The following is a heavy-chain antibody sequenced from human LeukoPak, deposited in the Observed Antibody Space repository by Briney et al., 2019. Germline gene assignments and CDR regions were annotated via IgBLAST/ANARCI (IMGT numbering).Heavy chain of an antibody. D-gene: IGHD2-2*02. CDR2: INPSGGST. J-gene: IGHJ6*02. Sequence: GASVKVSCKASGYTFTSYYMHWVRQAPGQGLEWMGIINPSGGSTSYAQKFQGRVTMTRGTSTSTVYMELSSLRSEDTAVYYCARDRRIVVVPAAIHYYYYYGMDVWGQGTTVTVSS. CDR1: GYTFTSYY. V-gene: IGHV1-46*01. CDR3: ARDRRIVVVPAAIHYYYYYGMDV.